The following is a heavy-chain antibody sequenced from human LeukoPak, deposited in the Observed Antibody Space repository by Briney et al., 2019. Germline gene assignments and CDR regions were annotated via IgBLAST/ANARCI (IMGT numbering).Heavy chain of an antibody. D-gene: IGHD3-3*01. Sequence: SETLSLTCAVYGGFFSGYYWSWIRQPPGKGLEWIGEINHSGSTNYNPSLKSRVTISVDTSKNQFSLKLSSVTAADTAVYYCARGFWSGYRYYYYYYMDVWGKGTTVTVSS. V-gene: IGHV4-34*01. CDR2: INHSGST. CDR1: GGFFSGYY. CDR3: ARGFWSGYRYYYYYYMDV. J-gene: IGHJ6*03.